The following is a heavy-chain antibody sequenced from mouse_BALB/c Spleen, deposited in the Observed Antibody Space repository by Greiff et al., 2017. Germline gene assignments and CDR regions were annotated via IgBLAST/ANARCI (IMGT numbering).Heavy chain of an antibody. Sequence: EVQLQQSGTVLARPGASVKMSCKASGYTFTSYWMHWVKQRPGQGLEWIGAIYPGNSDTSYNQKFKGKAKLTAVTSTSTAYMELSSLTNEDSAVYYCTRGGGYDDGFDYWGQGTTLTVSS. CDR2: IYPGNSDT. J-gene: IGHJ2*01. CDR3: TRGGGYDDGFDY. CDR1: GYTFTSYW. V-gene: IGHV1-5*01. D-gene: IGHD2-2*01.